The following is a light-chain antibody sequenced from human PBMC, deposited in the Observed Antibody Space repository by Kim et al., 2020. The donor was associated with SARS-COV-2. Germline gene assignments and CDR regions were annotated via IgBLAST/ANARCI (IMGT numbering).Light chain of an antibody. V-gene: IGKV4-1*01. CDR1: QSVLYSSNNKNY. Sequence: DIVMTQSPDSLAVSLGERATINCKSSQSVLYSSNNKNYLAWYQQKPGQPPNLLIYWASTRESGVPDRFSGSGSGTDFTLTISSLQAEDVAVYYCQQYYSIPPTFGQGTKVDIK. CDR2: WAS. J-gene: IGKJ1*01. CDR3: QQYYSIPPT.